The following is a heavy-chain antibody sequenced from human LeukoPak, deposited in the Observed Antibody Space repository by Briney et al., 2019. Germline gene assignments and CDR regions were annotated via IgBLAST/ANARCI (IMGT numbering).Heavy chain of an antibody. CDR2: IRYDGTSK. V-gene: IGHV3-30*02. J-gene: IGHJ3*02. Sequence: GGSLRLSCAASGFTFNTYGVHWDREAPGRGLEWVSFIRYDGTSKFYADSVKGRFTISRDNSKNALYLQMNSLRVEDTAVYYCAKYGNTFDMWGQGTMVTVSS. CDR3: AKYGNTFDM. CDR1: GFTFNTYG. D-gene: IGHD2/OR15-2a*01.